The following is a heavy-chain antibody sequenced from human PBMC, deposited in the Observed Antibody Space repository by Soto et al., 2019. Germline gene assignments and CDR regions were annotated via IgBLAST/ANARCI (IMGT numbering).Heavy chain of an antibody. Sequence: ASVKVSCKASGYTFTSYGISWVRQAPGQGLEWMGWISAYNGNTNYAQKLQGRVTMTTDTSTSTAYMELRSLRSDDTAVYYCARDLTIVATINDAFDIWGQGTMVTVSS. J-gene: IGHJ3*02. CDR3: ARDLTIVATINDAFDI. CDR2: ISAYNGNT. V-gene: IGHV1-18*01. D-gene: IGHD5-12*01. CDR1: GYTFTSYG.